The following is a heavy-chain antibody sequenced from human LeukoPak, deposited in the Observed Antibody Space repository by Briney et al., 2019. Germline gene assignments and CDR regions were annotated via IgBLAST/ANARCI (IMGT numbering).Heavy chain of an antibody. V-gene: IGHV3-23*01. CDR1: GFTFSSYA. J-gene: IGHJ5*02. D-gene: IGHD4-17*01. Sequence: GGSLRLSCAASGFTFSSYAMSWVRQAPGKGLEWVSAISGSGGSTYYADSVKGRFTISRDNSKNTLYLQMNSLRAEDTAVYYCARDAVGLRSLRWFDPWGQGTLVTVSS. CDR2: ISGSGGST. CDR3: ARDAVGLRSLRWFDP.